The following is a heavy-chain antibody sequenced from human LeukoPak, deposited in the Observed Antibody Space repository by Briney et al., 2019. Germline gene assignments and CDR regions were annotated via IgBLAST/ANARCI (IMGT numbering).Heavy chain of an antibody. CDR3: AKDLEVRGVWYFVH. J-gene: IGHJ4*02. CDR2: ISENGRST. D-gene: IGHD3-10*01. V-gene: IGHV3-43*02. CDR1: GFTFDDYA. Sequence: GGSLRLSCAASGFTFDDYAMHWVRQAPGKGLEWVSLISENGRSTYYADSMKGRFTISRDNSKDSLYLQLNSLRTEDTALYYCAKDLEVRGVWYFVHWGQGSLVTVSS.